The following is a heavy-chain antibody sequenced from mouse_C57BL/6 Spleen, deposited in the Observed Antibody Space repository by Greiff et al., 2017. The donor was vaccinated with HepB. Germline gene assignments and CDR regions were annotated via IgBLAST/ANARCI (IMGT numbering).Heavy chain of an antibody. Sequence: QVQLQQSGAELVKPGASVKLSCKASGYTFTEYTIHWVKQRSGQGLEWIGWFYPGSGSIKYNEKFKDKATLTADKSSSTVYMELSRLTSEDSAVYVCARHERDYGSSYSYYFDYWGQGTTLTVSS. D-gene: IGHD1-1*01. CDR2: FYPGSGSI. CDR3: ARHERDYGSSYSYYFDY. V-gene: IGHV1-62-2*01. CDR1: GYTFTEYT. J-gene: IGHJ2*01.